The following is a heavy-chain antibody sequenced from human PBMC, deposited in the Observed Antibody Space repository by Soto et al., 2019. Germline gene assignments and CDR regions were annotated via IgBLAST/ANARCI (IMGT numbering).Heavy chain of an antibody. V-gene: IGHV1-8*01. D-gene: IGHD2-15*01. CDR2: MNPNSGNT. J-gene: IGHJ6*02. CDR3: ATVSGLGGYCSGGSPYFHSYGMDL. Sequence: QVQLVQSGAEVKKPGASVKVSCKASGYTFTSYDINWVRQATGQGLEWMGWMNPNSGNTGYAQKFQGRVTMTRTTSIDTAYMVLSSMRSEDTAVYYSATVSGLGGYCSGGSPYFHSYGMDLWGQGTTVPVSS. CDR1: GYTFTSYD.